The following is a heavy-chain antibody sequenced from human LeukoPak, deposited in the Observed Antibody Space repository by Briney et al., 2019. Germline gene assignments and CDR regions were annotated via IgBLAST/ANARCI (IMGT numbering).Heavy chain of an antibody. Sequence: GGSLRLSCAASGFTFSSYEMNWVRQAPGKGLEWVSYISSSGNSIYYADSVKGRFIISRDNAKNSLSLQIKSLRAEDTAVYYCARQKAVVVVAATPDEDYGDYVDYYYYMDVWGKGTTVTVSS. D-gene: IGHD2-15*01. V-gene: IGHV3-48*03. CDR2: ISSSGNSI. CDR1: GFTFSSYE. CDR3: ARQKAVVVVAATPDEDYGDYVDYYYYMDV. J-gene: IGHJ6*03.